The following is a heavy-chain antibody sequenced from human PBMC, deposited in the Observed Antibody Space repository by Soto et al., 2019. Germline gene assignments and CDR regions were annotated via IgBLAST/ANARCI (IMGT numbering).Heavy chain of an antibody. Sequence: QVQLQQSGPGLVKPSQTLSLTCTVSGGSISGDYYHWTWIRQSPGKGLEWIGYVFHSGSVLYNPSLKSRLNIPGDTSKNQFSLRLSSVTAADTAVYFCAREDDGGDRDYYGLDVWGQGTTVTVSS. V-gene: IGHV4-30-4*08. D-gene: IGHD2-21*02. CDR2: VFHSGSV. CDR3: AREDDGGDRDYYGLDV. CDR1: GGSISGDYYH. J-gene: IGHJ6*02.